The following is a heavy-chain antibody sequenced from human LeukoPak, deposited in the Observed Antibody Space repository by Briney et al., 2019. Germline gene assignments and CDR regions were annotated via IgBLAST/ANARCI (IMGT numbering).Heavy chain of an antibody. CDR1: GVSISSRSYY. J-gene: IGHJ4*02. CDR3: ARLYYDMSGYYQICYFYC. V-gene: IGHV4-39*01. Sequence: SETLSLTCTVSGVSISSRSYYWPSIRQPPGKGLEWIESIYYSGRTYYTPYLKSRLTIPVDKSNNPFSLNLSSVTAAGTAVYYCARLYYDMSGYYQICYFYCWGQGTLVTVSS. D-gene: IGHD3-22*01. CDR2: IYYSGRT.